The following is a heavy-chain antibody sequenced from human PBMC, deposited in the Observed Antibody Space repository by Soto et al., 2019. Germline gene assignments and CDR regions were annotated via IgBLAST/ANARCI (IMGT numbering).Heavy chain of an antibody. V-gene: IGHV1-46*01. Sequence: ASVKVSCKASGYTFTNYYIHWVRQAPGQGLEWMGIINPSGGSTSYAQKFQGRVTMTRDTSTSTVYMELSSLRFDDTAVYYCARDLAAGDYWGQGTLVTVSS. CDR3: ARDLAAGDY. D-gene: IGHD6-13*01. J-gene: IGHJ4*02. CDR2: INPSGGST. CDR1: GYTFTNYY.